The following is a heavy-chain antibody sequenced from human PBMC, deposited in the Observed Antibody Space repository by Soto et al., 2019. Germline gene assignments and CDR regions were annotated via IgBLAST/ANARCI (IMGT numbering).Heavy chain of an antibody. CDR1: GASINNFAYY. D-gene: IGHD3-10*01. V-gene: IGHV4-39*01. Sequence: SETLSLTCSVSGASINNFAYYWGWIRQPPGNGLEWIGTVYYNENTYYNPSLRSRVAISVDTAKNQFSLNLRSVTAADPAVYFCARRERYYGSPGWFDPWGQGTLVTVAS. J-gene: IGHJ5*01. CDR2: VYYNENT. CDR3: ARRERYYGSPGWFDP.